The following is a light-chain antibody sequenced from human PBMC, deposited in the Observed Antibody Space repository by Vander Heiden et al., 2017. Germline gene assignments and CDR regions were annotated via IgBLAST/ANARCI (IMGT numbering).Light chain of an antibody. CDR1: QDISNY. Sequence: DIQMTQSPSSLSASVGDRVTITCQASQDISNYLNWYQQKPGKAPKLLIYIASNLESGVPSRFSGSGSGTEFSFTISRLQPEDIATYYCQQFDTLPITFGQGTRLEFK. CDR2: IAS. CDR3: QQFDTLPIT. V-gene: IGKV1-33*01. J-gene: IGKJ5*01.